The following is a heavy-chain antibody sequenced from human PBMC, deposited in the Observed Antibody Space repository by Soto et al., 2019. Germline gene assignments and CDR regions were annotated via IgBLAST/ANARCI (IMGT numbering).Heavy chain of an antibody. V-gene: IGHV6-1*01. CDR2: TYYRSKWYN. CDR3: ASCRDIYGALCADFDY. D-gene: IGHD5-12*01. Sequence: SQTLSLTCAISGDSVSSNSAAWNWIRQSPSRGLEWLGRTYYRSKWYNDYAVSVKSRITINPDTSKNQISLQLNSVTPEDTAVYSFASCRDIYGALCADFDYWGLGILVTVSS. CDR1: GDSVSSNSAA. J-gene: IGHJ4*02.